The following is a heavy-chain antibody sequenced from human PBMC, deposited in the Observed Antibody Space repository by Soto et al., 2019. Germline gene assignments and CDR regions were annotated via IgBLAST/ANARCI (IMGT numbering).Heavy chain of an antibody. J-gene: IGHJ6*02. CDR2: IYYSGST. CDR3: AGFETGTTFDYYYYGMDV. D-gene: IGHD1-7*01. CDR1: GGSISSSSYY. V-gene: IGHV4-39*01. Sequence: SETLSLTCTVSGGSISSSSYYWGWIRQPPGKGLEWIGSIYYSGSTYYNPSLKSRVTISVDTSKNQFSLKLSSVTAADTAVYYCAGFETGTTFDYYYYGMDVWGQGTTVTVSS.